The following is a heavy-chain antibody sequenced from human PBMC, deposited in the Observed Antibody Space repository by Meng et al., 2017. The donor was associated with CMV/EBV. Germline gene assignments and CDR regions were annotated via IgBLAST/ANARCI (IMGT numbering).Heavy chain of an antibody. D-gene: IGHD2-2*01. CDR3: ACPYQLLPDNGMGV. CDR2: INPNSGGT. Sequence: ASVKVSCKASGYTFTGYYMHWVRQAPGQGLEWMGWINPNSGGTNYAQKFQGRVTMTRDTSISTAYMELSRLRPDDTAVYYCACPYQLLPDNGMGVWGQGTTVTVSS. CDR1: GYTFTGYY. J-gene: IGHJ6*02. V-gene: IGHV1-2*02.